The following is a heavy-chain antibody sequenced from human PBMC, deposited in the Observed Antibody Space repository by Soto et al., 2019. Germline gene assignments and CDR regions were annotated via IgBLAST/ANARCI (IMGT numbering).Heavy chain of an antibody. J-gene: IGHJ4*02. CDR2: IWYDGSNK. CDR3: ARDSGPSGWYLDD. V-gene: IGHV3-33*01. D-gene: IGHD6-19*01. CDR1: GFTFSSYG. Sequence: GGSLRLSCAASGFTFSSYGMHWVRQAPGKGLEWVAVIWYDGSNKYYADSVKGRFTISRDNSKNTLYLQMNSLRAEDTAVYYCARDSGPSGWYLDDWGQGTLVTVSS.